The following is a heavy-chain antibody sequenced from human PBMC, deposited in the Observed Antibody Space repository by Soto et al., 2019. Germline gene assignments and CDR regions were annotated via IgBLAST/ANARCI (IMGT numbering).Heavy chain of an antibody. CDR1: GYTCTSYD. V-gene: IGHV1-8*01. CDR2: MNPNRGNT. J-gene: IGHJ4*02. Sequence: QVQLVQSGAEVKKPGASVKVSCKASGYTCTSYDITGVRQATGQGLEWMGWMNPNRGNTGYAQKLQGRVTMTRITSSITAYMELSSLRSEHTAVYYFAMTLYGDNVDYWGQGTLVTV. CDR3: AMTLYGDNVDY. D-gene: IGHD4-17*01.